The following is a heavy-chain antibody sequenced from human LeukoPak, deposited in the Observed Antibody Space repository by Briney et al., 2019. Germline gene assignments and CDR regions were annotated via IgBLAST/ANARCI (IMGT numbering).Heavy chain of an antibody. CDR1: GFTFSSHG. D-gene: IGHD3-16*01. J-gene: IGHJ4*02. CDR3: ASVVITWGGPGYFDY. Sequence: PGGSLRLSCGASGFTFSSHGMSWVRQAPGKGLEWVSTISGSGGSTYYADSVKGRFTISRDNSKNTLYLQMNSLRAEDTAVYYCASVVITWGGPGYFDYWGQGTLVTVSS. V-gene: IGHV3-23*01. CDR2: ISGSGGST.